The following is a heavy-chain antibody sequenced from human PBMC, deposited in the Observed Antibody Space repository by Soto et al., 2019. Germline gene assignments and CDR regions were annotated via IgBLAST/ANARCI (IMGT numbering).Heavy chain of an antibody. CDR1: GFTFSSYA. J-gene: IGHJ4*02. CDR3: AKDPPHYYGSGSYYNDYYLDY. V-gene: IGHV3-23*01. Sequence: GGSLRLSCAASGFTFSSYAMSWVRQAPGKGLEWVSAISGSGGSTYYADSVKGRFTISRDNSKNTLYLHMNSLRAEDTAVYYCAKDPPHYYGSGSYYNDYYLDYWGQGTLVTVSS. D-gene: IGHD3-10*01. CDR2: ISGSGGST.